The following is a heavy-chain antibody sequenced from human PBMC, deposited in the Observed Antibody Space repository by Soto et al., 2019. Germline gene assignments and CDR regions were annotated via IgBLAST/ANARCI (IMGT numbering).Heavy chain of an antibody. Sequence: GGSLRLSCAASGFTFSSYAMTWVRQAPGKGLEWVSAISGGGGGTYYADSVKGRFTISRDNSKNTLYLHMNSLRAEDTALYYCTKGGTGYYYYGMDVWGQGTTVTVSS. CDR3: TKGGTGYYYYGMDV. CDR2: ISGGGGGT. J-gene: IGHJ6*02. CDR1: GFTFSSYA. D-gene: IGHD1-1*01. V-gene: IGHV3-23*01.